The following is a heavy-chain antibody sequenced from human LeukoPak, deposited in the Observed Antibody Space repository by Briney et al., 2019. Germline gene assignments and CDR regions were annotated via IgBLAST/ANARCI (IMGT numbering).Heavy chain of an antibody. CDR3: ARSVMGYMDV. Sequence: ASVKVSCKASGYTFTSYDINCVRQATGQGLEWMGWVNPNSGNTGYAQKFQGRATITRNTSISTAYMELSSLRSEDTAVYYCARSVMGYMDVWGKGTTVTVSS. CDR1: GYTFTSYD. V-gene: IGHV1-8*03. CDR2: VNPNSGNT. J-gene: IGHJ6*03.